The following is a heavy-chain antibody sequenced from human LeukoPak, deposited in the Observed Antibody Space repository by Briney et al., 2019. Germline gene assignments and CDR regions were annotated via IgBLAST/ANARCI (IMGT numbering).Heavy chain of an antibody. J-gene: IGHJ4*02. D-gene: IGHD3-10*01. V-gene: IGHV3-21*01. CDR1: EFTFSSYS. Sequence: GPLRLSCAASEFTFSSYSINWVRQAPGKGLEWASSISSGSSYIYYADSVKGRFTISRDNAKNSLYLQMSSLGVEDTAVYYCARSYGPGSQFDCWGQGTLVTVSS. CDR2: ISSGSSYI. CDR3: ARSYGPGSQFDC.